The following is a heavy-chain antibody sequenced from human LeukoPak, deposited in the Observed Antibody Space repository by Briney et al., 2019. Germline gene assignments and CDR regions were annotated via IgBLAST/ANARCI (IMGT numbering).Heavy chain of an antibody. CDR3: ARAADYGDYLPNFDY. V-gene: IGHV4-59*01. CDR1: GGSISSYY. D-gene: IGHD4-17*01. J-gene: IGHJ4*02. CDR2: IYYSGST. Sequence: SETLSLTCTVSGGSISSYYWSWIRQPPGKGLEWIGYIYYSGSTNYNPSLKSRVTISVDTSKNQFSLKLSSVTAADTAVYSCARAADYGDYLPNFDYWGQGTLVTVSS.